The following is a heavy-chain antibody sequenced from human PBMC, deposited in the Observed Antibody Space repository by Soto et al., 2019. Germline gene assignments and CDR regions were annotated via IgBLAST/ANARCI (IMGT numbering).Heavy chain of an antibody. CDR1: GYSFTSYW. CDR3: ARTYWNYDPPLDY. V-gene: IGHV5-51*01. D-gene: IGHD1-7*01. CDR2: IYPGDSDT. Sequence: GESLKISCXGSGYSFTSYWIGWVRQMPGKGLEWMGIIYPGDSDTRYSPSFQGQVTISADKSISTAYLQWSSLKASDTAMYYCARTYWNYDPPLDYWGQGTLVTVSS. J-gene: IGHJ4*02.